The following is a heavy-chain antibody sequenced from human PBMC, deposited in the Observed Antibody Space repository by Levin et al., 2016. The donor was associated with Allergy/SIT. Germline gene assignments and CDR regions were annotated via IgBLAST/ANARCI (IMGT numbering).Heavy chain of an antibody. CDR1: GFTVSGNY. J-gene: IGHJ3*02. D-gene: IGHD2-8*02. Sequence: LSLTCAASGFTVSGNYMTWVRQAPGKGLEWVSIIYTDDRTYYADSVKGRFISSRDNSKNTVYLQMNSLRVEDTAVYYCARSMYGWDGFEMWGQGTMVSVSS. CDR2: IYTDDRT. CDR3: ARSMYGWDGFEM. V-gene: IGHV3-53*01.